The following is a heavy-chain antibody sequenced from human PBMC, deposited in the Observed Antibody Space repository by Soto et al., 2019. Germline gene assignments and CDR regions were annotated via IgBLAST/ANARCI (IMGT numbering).Heavy chain of an antibody. V-gene: IGHV4-61*01. Sequence: SETLSLTCTVSGGSVSSGSYYWSWIRQPPGKGLEWTGYIYYSGSTNYNPSLKSRVTISVDTSKNQFSLKLSPVTAADTAVYYCAFRIAVAGTLVDYWGQGTLVTVSS. CDR1: GGSVSSGSYY. CDR2: IYYSGST. J-gene: IGHJ4*02. D-gene: IGHD6-19*01. CDR3: AFRIAVAGTLVDY.